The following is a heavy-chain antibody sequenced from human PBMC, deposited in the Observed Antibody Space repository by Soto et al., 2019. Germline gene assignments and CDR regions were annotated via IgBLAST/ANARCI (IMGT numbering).Heavy chain of an antibody. CDR3: ARDAFDI. Sequence: ASVNVSWKASGGAFSIYGISWVRQAPGQGLEWMGWISAYNGNTNYAQKLQGRVTMTTDTSTSTAYMELRSLRSDDTAVYYCARDAFDIWGQGTMVTVSS. CDR1: GGAFSIYG. V-gene: IGHV1-18*01. CDR2: ISAYNGNT. J-gene: IGHJ3*02.